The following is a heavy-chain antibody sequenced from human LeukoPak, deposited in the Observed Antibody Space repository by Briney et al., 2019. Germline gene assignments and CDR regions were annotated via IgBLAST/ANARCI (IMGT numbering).Heavy chain of an antibody. CDR2: INHSGST. D-gene: IGHD3-3*01. CDR1: GESFSGHY. Sequence: SETLSLTCAVYGESFSGHYWNWIRQPPGKGLEWIGKINHSGSTNYNPSLKSRVTISVDTSKNQFSLKVTSVSAADTGVYYCARDDEDFPFEYWGQGTQVTVSS. J-gene: IGHJ4*02. V-gene: IGHV4-34*01. CDR3: ARDDEDFPFEY.